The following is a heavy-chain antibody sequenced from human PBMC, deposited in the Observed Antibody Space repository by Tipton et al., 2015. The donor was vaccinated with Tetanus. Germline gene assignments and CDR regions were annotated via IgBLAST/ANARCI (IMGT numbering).Heavy chain of an antibody. CDR1: GGSVRGGDHY. Sequence: GLVKPSETLSLTCTVSGGSVRGGDHYWSWIRQPPGKGLEWLAYVSSSGASNSNYYLKSRITMTRDTSRNQFSLTLTSVTAADTAVYYCARANYVSFKKGPFDSWGQGSLVIVSS. D-gene: IGHD3-16*01. V-gene: IGHV4-61*08. CDR3: ARANYVSFKKGPFDS. CDR2: VSSSGAS. J-gene: IGHJ4*02.